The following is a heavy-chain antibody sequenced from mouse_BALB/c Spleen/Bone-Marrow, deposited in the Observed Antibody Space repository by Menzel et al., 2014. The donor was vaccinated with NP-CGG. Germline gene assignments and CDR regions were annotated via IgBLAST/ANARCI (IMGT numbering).Heavy chain of an antibody. V-gene: IGHV5-4*02. D-gene: IGHD1-2*01. CDR2: ISDGGSYT. CDR3: ARVVTTATHYWYVDV. J-gene: IGHJ1*01. CDR1: GFTFSDYY. Sequence: EVKVVESGGGLVKPGGSLQLSCAASGFTFSDYYMYWVRQTPEKRLEWVATISDGGSYTYYPDSVKGRFTISRDNAKNNLYLQMSSLKSEDTAMYYCARVVTTATHYWYVDVWGAGTTVTVSS.